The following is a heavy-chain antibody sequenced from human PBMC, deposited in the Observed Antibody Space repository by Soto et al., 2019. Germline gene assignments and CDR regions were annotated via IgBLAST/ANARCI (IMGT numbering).Heavy chain of an antibody. Sequence: GGSLRLSCAASGFTFSSYAMHWVRQAPGKGLEWVAVISYDGSNKYYADSVKGRFTISRDNSKNTLYLQMNSLRAEDTAVYYCAREQNYDILTGYYRGLDYWGQGTLVTVSS. J-gene: IGHJ4*02. V-gene: IGHV3-30-3*01. CDR1: GFTFSSYA. CDR3: AREQNYDILTGYYRGLDY. CDR2: ISYDGSNK. D-gene: IGHD3-9*01.